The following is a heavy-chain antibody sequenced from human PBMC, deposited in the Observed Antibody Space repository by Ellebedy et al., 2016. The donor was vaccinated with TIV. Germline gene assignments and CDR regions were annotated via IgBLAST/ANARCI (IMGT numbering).Heavy chain of an antibody. CDR3: ARPPRGEGMDV. CDR1: GGSISSSSYY. D-gene: IGHD3-10*01. J-gene: IGHJ6*02. V-gene: IGHV4-39*01. Sequence: SETLSLXXTVSGGSISSSSYYWGWIRQPPGKGLEWIGSIYYSGSTYYNPSLKSRVTISVDTSKNQFSLKLSSVTAADTAVYYCARPPRGEGMDVWGQGTTVTVSS. CDR2: IYYSGST.